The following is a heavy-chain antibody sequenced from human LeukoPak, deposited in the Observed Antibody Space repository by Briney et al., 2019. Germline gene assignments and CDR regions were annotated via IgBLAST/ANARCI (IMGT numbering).Heavy chain of an antibody. D-gene: IGHD3-9*01. CDR2: IRSKAFGGTP. V-gene: IGHV3-49*03. CDR1: GFTFGDFA. CDR3: SREYFVWL. J-gene: IGHJ4*02. Sequence: GGALRLPCKASGFTFGDFAMSWFGQAPGKGLGWVDFIRSKAFGGTPDNAASVTSSFTNSRDDSKSIAYLQMNSLKTEDTAMYYCSREYFVWLWGQGTLVTVSS.